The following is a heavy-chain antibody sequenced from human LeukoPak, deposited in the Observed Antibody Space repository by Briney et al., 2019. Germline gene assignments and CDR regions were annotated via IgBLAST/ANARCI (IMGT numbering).Heavy chain of an antibody. V-gene: IGHV4-30-2*01. CDR3: ARGGTTFWSGSYYYYYYGMDV. CDR1: GGSISSGGYS. Sequence: SETLSLTCAVSGGSISSGGYSWSWLRQPPGKGLEWIVYIYHSGSTYYNPSLKSRVTISVDRSKTQFSLKLSSVTAADTAVYYCARGGTTFWSGSYYYYYYGMDVWGQGTTVTVS. D-gene: IGHD3-3*01. J-gene: IGHJ6*02. CDR2: IYHSGST.